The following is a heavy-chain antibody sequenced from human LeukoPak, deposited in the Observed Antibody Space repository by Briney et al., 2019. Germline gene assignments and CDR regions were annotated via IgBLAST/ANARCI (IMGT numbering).Heavy chain of an antibody. V-gene: IGHV4-39*01. CDR1: GGSISSSSYY. J-gene: IGHJ4*02. CDR2: IYYSGST. Sequence: SQTLSLNCTVSGGSISSSSYYWGWIRQPQGKGLEWIGSIYYSGSTYYNPSLKSRVTISVDTSKNQFSLKLSSVTAADTAVYYCASQGDYGDYWGQGTLVTVSS. CDR3: ASQGDYGDY.